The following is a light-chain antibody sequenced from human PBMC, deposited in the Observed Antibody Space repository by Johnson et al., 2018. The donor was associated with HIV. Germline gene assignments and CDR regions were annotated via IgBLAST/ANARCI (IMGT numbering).Light chain of an antibody. Sequence: QSVLTQPPSVSAAPGHQVTISCSGSSSNIANNYVSWYQQFPGTAPKLLIYENNKRPSGISDRFSGSKSGTSATLDITGLQTGDEADYYCGTWDSSLSAVPFGTGTKVTVL. CDR1: SSNIANNY. J-gene: IGLJ1*01. V-gene: IGLV1-51*02. CDR2: ENN. CDR3: GTWDSSLSAVP.